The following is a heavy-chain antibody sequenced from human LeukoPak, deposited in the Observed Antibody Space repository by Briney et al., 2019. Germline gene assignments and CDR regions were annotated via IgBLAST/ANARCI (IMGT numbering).Heavy chain of an antibody. J-gene: IGHJ4*02. D-gene: IGHD3-10*01. CDR1: GFTFSSYA. Sequence: QPGRSLRLSCAASGFTFSSYAMHWVRQAPGKGLEWVAVISYDGSNKYYADSVKGRFTISRDNPKNTLYLQMNSLRAEDTAVYYCARSRGDTMVRGVIIKDYWGQGTLVTVSS. V-gene: IGHV3-30-3*01. CDR2: ISYDGSNK. CDR3: ARSRGDTMVRGVIIKDY.